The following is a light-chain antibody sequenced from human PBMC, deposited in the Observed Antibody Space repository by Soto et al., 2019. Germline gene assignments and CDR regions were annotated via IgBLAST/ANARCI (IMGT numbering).Light chain of an antibody. CDR2: DAS. V-gene: IGKV3-11*01. J-gene: IGKJ4*01. Sequence: EIVLTQSPATLSLSPGERATLSCRASQSVSSYLAWYQQKPGQAPSLLIYDASSRATGIPARFTGSGSGTDFTLTITSLEPEDFEVYYCQQRTTWPLTFGGGTKVEIK. CDR1: QSVSSY. CDR3: QQRTTWPLT.